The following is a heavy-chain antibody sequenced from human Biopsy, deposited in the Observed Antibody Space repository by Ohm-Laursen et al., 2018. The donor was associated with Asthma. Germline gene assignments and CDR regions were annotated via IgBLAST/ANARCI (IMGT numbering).Heavy chain of an antibody. V-gene: IGHV1-69*13. D-gene: IGHD5-12*01. CDR2: LIPVLGTP. Sequence: SVKVSCKSSGDSFSNYAISWVRQAPGQGLEWMGGLIPVLGTPDHAQMFEGRVTITADESTSTAYMELSSLSSEDTAVYYCARGYSGSDRIVYYYSGLEVWGQGTTVAVS. CDR1: GDSFSNYA. J-gene: IGHJ6*02. CDR3: ARGYSGSDRIVYYYSGLEV.